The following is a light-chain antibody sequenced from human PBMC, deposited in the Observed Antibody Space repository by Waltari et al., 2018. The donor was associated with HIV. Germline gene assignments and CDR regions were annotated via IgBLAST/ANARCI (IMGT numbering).Light chain of an antibody. CDR1: QSLLPSNGYTH. Sequence: DIVMIQSPLSLPVTPGDPASISCRSRQSLLPSNGYTHLDWYLQKPGQSPQLLIYLGSNRASGVPERFSGSGSGTNFTLRIGRVAAEDVGVYYCMQPLQTPWTFGQGTKVEIK. CDR2: LGS. V-gene: IGKV2-28*01. J-gene: IGKJ1*01. CDR3: MQPLQTPWT.